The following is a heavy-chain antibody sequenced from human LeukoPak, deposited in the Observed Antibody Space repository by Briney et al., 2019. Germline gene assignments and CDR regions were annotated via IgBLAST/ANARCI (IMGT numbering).Heavy chain of an antibody. D-gene: IGHD2-15*01. V-gene: IGHV4-61*02. J-gene: IGHJ5*02. Sequence: SETLSLTCTVSGGSISSDVYYLSWIRQPAGKGLEWIGRIYASGSTTYNSSLKSRVTISIDTSKNQLSLKLTSVTAADTAVYYCAGTRRYCSGGSCYNWFDPWGQGTLVTVSS. CDR2: IYASGST. CDR3: AGTRRYCSGGSCYNWFDP. CDR1: GGSISSDVYY.